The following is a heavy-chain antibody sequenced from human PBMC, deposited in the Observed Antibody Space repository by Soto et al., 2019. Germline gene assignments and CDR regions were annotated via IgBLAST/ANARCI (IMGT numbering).Heavy chain of an antibody. CDR1: GGSVSNYY. J-gene: IGHJ4*02. D-gene: IGHD2-15*01. CDR2: MYHSGSS. CDR3: ARDHVVETNYGFFDY. Sequence: SETLSLTCTGSGGSVSNYYWSWIRQPPGKGLEWIGYMYHSGSSNYNPSLKRRVTISVDTSKNQVSLEVTSVIAADTAVYYCARDHVVETNYGFFDYWGQRTLVTVSA. V-gene: IGHV4-59*02.